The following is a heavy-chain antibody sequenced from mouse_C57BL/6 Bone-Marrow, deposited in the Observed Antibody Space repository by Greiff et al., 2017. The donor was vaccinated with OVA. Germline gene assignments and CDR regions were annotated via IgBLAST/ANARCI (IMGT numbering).Heavy chain of an antibody. CDR2: ISNGGGST. Sequence: EVQLVESGGGLVQPGGSLKLSCAASGFTFSDYYMYWVRQTPEKRLEWVAYISNGGGSTYYPDTVKGRFTISSDNAKNNLYLQMSRLKSEDTAMYYCASHGGDYGHFDYWGQGTTLTVSS. D-gene: IGHD2-4*01. J-gene: IGHJ2*01. CDR3: ASHGGDYGHFDY. CDR1: GFTFSDYY. V-gene: IGHV5-12*01.